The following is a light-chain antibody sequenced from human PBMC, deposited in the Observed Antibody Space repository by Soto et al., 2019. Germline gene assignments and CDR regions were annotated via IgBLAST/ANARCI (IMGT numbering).Light chain of an antibody. CDR2: GNS. Sequence: SVLTQPPSVSGAPGQRVTISCTGSSSNIGAGFDVHWYHQIAGTAPKLLIYGNSNRHSGVPDRFSGSKSGTSASLAINGLQVEDEAHYYCQLYDNILSGFWVFGGATKVTVL. CDR1: SSNIGAGFD. J-gene: IGLJ3*02. V-gene: IGLV1-40*01. CDR3: QLYDNILSGFWV.